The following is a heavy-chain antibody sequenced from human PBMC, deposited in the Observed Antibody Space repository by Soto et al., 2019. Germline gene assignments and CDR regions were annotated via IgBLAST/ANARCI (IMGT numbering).Heavy chain of an antibody. D-gene: IGHD3-10*01. CDR3: ARAYYYGSGPAFDI. CDR2: IYYSGST. J-gene: IGHJ3*02. Sequence: SETLSLTCTVSGGSISSGGYYWSWIRQHPGKGLEWIGYIYYSGSTYYNPSLESRVTISVDTSKNQFSLKLSSVTAADTAVYYCARAYYYGSGPAFDIWGQGTMVTVSS. V-gene: IGHV4-31*03. CDR1: GGSISSGGYY.